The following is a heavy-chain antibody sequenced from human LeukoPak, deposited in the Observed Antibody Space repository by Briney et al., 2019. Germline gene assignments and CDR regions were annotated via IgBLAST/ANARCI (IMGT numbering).Heavy chain of an antibody. J-gene: IGHJ4*02. CDR1: GFTFSNAW. CDR3: TVVVNDY. D-gene: IGHD3-22*01. Sequence: GGSLRLSCAASGFTFSNAWMSWVRQAPGKGLEWVGRIKSKTDDGTTDYAAPVKGRFTISRDDSKNTLYLQMNSLKTEDTAVYYCTVVVNDYWGQGTLVTVSS. CDR2: IKSKTDDGTT. V-gene: IGHV3-15*01.